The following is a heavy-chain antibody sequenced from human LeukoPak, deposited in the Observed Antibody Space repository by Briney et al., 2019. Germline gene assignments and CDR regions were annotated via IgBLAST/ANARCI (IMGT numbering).Heavy chain of an antibody. V-gene: IGHV3-74*01. CDR3: AKYRGLRLYYFDY. J-gene: IGHJ4*02. D-gene: IGHD5-12*01. CDR1: GFTFSDYW. CDR2: INSDGSIT. Sequence: PGGSLRLSCAASGFTFSDYWMHWVRQAPGKGLEWVSRINSDGSITTDADSVKGRFTISRDNSKNTLYLQMNSLRAEDTAVYYCAKYRGLRLYYFDYWGQGTLVTVSS.